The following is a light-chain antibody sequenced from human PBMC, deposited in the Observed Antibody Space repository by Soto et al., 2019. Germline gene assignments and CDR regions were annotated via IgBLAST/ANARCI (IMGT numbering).Light chain of an antibody. CDR3: SSYTHSNTVV. V-gene: IGLV2-14*03. CDR1: SGDIGAYDH. Sequence: QSVLTQPASVSGSPGQSVILSCSGTSGDIGAYDHVAWFQQPPGAVPKLLLRDVTNRPSGVSGRFSGSKSGNTAYLTISGLRQEDEADYYCSSYTHSNTVVFGGGTKLTVL. J-gene: IGLJ3*02. CDR2: DVT.